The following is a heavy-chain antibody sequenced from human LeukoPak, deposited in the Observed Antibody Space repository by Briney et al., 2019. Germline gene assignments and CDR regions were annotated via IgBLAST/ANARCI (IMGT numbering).Heavy chain of an antibody. J-gene: IGHJ3*02. CDR3: ARQGGKDGYNGGDAFDI. CDR1: GGTFSSYA. D-gene: IGHD5-24*01. CDR2: IIPILGIA. Sequence: SVKVSCKASGGTFSSYAISWVRQAPGQGLEWMGRIIPILGIANYAQKFQGRVTITADKSTSTAYMELSSLKASDTAMYYCARQGGKDGYNGGDAFDIWAKGTRVPVSS. V-gene: IGHV1-69*04.